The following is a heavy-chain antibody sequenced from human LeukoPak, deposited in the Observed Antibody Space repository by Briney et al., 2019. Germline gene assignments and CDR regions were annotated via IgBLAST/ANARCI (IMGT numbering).Heavy chain of an antibody. CDR2: IWFDGSKE. D-gene: IGHD1-26*01. CDR1: GFTFSSHG. CDR3: TRLTGVGSYQHLDY. J-gene: IGHJ4*02. Sequence: GTSLRLSCAASGFTFSSHGMYCVRQAPDKGLEGVAVIWFDGSKEYYTDSVKGRFTISRDNSKNTLWLQMNSLRAEDTAVYYCTRLTGVGSYQHLDYWGQGTLVTVSS. V-gene: IGHV3-33*07.